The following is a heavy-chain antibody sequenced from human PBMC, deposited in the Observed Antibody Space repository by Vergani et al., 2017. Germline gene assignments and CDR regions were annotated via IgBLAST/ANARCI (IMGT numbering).Heavy chain of an antibody. V-gene: IGHV5-51*01. J-gene: IGHJ6*02. CDR3: ARHRGWGLVVVAATPWDYYYGMDV. CDR2: IYPGDSDT. D-gene: IGHD2-15*01. CDR1: GYSFTSYW. Sequence: EVQLVQSGAEVKKPGESLKISCKGSGYSFTSYWIGWVRQMPGKGLEWMGIIYPGDSDTRYSPSFQGQVTISADKSISTAYLQWSSLKASDTAMYYCARHRGWGLVVVAATPWDYYYGMDVWGQGP.